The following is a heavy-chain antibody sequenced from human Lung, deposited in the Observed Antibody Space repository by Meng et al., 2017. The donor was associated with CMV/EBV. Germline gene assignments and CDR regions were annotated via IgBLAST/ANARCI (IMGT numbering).Heavy chain of an antibody. CDR1: GYSFRGFY. Sequence: VQLVQSGAEVKRPGASVKISCQASGYSFRGFYLNWARQAPGHGLEWLGRVNPISDDTHLAQKFEGRITVTRGATINTAFMELTRLRPDDTAVYYCAKSSDNGWSSWGPGILVTFSS. D-gene: IGHD6-19*01. J-gene: IGHJ4*01. CDR2: VNPISDDT. V-gene: IGHV1-2*06. CDR3: AKSSDNGWSS.